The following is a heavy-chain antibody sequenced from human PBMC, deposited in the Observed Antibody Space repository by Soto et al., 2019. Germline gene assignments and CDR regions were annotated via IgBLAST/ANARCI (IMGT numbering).Heavy chain of an antibody. CDR1: GFTFSSYA. V-gene: IGHV3-23*01. Sequence: EVQLLESGGGLVQPGGSLRLSCAASGFTFSSYAMSWVRQAPGKGLEWVSDISGTGGTTYYADSVKGRFTISRDNSKHTLSLQMNSLRADDTALYYCAKGDYYYGMDVCGQGTTVTVSS. CDR2: ISGTGGTT. CDR3: AKGDYYYGMDV. J-gene: IGHJ6*02.